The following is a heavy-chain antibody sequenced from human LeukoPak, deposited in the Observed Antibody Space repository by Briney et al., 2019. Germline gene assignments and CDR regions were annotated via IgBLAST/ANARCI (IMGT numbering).Heavy chain of an antibody. J-gene: IGHJ3*02. CDR3: ARGHGVVPASDDPFDI. V-gene: IGHV3-21*01. CDR1: GFTFSSYS. Sequence: GGSLRLSCAASGFTFSSYSMNWVRQAPGKGLEWVSSISTSSIYIYYADSMKGRFTISRDNAKNSLYLQTNSLRAEDTAVYYCARGHGVVPASDDPFDIWGQGTMVTVSS. D-gene: IGHD2-2*01. CDR2: ISTSSIYI.